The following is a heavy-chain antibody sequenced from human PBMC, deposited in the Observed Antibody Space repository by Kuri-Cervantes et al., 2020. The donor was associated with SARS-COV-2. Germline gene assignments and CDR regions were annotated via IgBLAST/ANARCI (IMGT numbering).Heavy chain of an antibody. CDR2: MNPNSGNT. Sequence: ASVKVSCKASGYTFTSYAMHWVRQAPGQRLEWMGWMNPNSGNTGYAQKFQGRVTITRNTSISTAYMELSSLRSEDTAVYYCARDMRSAELAFDLWGRGTLVTVSS. V-gene: IGHV1-8*03. CDR3: ARDMRSAELAFDL. J-gene: IGHJ2*01. D-gene: IGHD3-16*01. CDR1: GYTFTSYA.